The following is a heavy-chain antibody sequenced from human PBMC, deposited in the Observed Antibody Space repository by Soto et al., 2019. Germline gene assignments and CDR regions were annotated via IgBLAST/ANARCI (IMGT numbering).Heavy chain of an antibody. D-gene: IGHD3-10*01. CDR2: INHSGST. CDR1: GASFSGYY. J-gene: IGHJ6*02. V-gene: IGHV4-34*01. Sequence: KSXETLSLTCSVYGASFSGYYWSWIRQPPGKGLEWIGEINHSGSTNYNPSLKSRVTISVDTSKNQFSLKLNSVTAADTAVYYCERDKGMVRGAGGMDVWGQGTTVTVYS. CDR3: ERDKGMVRGAGGMDV.